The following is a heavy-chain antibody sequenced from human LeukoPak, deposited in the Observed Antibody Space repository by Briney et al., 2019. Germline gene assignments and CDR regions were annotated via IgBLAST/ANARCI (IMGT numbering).Heavy chain of an antibody. CDR2: MNYNSGGT. V-gene: IGHV1-2*02. CDR1: GHSFTGYY. CDR3: ATSTGYSSSWGAFDI. D-gene: IGHD6-13*01. J-gene: IGHJ3*02. Sequence: ASVKVSCKASGHSFTGYYMHWVRQAPGQGLEWMAWMNYNSGGTNYAQKFQGRVTMTRDTSISTAYMGLITLRSDDTAVYYCATSTGYSSSWGAFDIWGQGTMVTVSS.